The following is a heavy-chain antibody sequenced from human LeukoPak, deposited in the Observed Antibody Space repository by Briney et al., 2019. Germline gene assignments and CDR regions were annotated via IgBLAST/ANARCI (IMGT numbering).Heavy chain of an antibody. CDR2: ISGDGDST. CDR3: AKGVTSPPDY. Sequence: PGGSLRLSCAASGLTFDDYAMHWVRHAPGKGLEWVSLISGDGDSTYYADSVKGRFTISRDNSKNSLYLQMNSLRTEDTALYYCAKGVTSPPDYWGQGTLVTVSS. V-gene: IGHV3-43*02. CDR1: GLTFDDYA. J-gene: IGHJ4*02. D-gene: IGHD3-16*01.